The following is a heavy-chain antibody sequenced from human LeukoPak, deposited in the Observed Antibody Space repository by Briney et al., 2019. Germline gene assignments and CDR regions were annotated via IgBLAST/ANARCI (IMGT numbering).Heavy chain of an antibody. CDR2: IKEDGSEI. CDR3: ARDRGYSSFDY. D-gene: IGHD4-23*01. V-gene: IGHV3-7*03. Sequence: GGSLRLSCDASAFTFSSYWMSSVRQAPGKWLEWVANIKEDGSEINYVDSVKGRFTISRDNAKNSLFLQMNSLRVEDTAVYYCARDRGYSSFDYWGQGTLVTVSS. CDR1: AFTFSSYW. J-gene: IGHJ4*02.